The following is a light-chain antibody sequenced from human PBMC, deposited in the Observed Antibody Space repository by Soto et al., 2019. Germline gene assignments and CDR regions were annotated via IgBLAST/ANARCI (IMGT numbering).Light chain of an antibody. CDR3: QQYGSSGT. CDR2: GAS. Sequence: EIVLTQSPGTLSLSPGERASLSCRASPSFSNNYLAWYQQKPGQAPRLLIYGASNRATGIPDRFSGSGSGTDFTLTISRLEPEDFAVYYCQQYGSSGTFGQGIKVDIK. V-gene: IGKV3-20*01. CDR1: PSFSNNY. J-gene: IGKJ1*01.